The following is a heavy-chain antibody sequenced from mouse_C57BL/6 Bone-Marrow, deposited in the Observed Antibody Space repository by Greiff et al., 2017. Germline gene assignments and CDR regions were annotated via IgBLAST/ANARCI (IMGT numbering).Heavy chain of an antibody. CDR2: IRNKANNPAT. J-gene: IGHJ1*03. Sequence: EVQGVESGGGLVQPGGSMKLSCAASGFTFSDAWMDWVRQSPEKGLEWVAEIRNKANNPATYYAESVKGRFTISRDDSKSSVYRQMNSLRAEDTGIYYCAGYDGYPGYFDVWGTGTTVTVSA. CDR3: AGYDGYPGYFDV. CDR1: GFTFSDAW. D-gene: IGHD2-3*01. V-gene: IGHV6-6*01.